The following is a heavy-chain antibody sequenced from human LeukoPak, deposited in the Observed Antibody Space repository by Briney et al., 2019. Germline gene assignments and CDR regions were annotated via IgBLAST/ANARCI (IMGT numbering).Heavy chain of an antibody. V-gene: IGHV3-30*02. J-gene: IGHJ3*02. D-gene: IGHD5-18*01. Sequence: GGSLRLSCAASGFTFSSYGMHWVRQAPGKGLEWVAFIRYDGSNKYYADSVKGRFTISRDNSKNTLYLQMNSLRAEDTAVYYCAKAGNVAYSYARRGAFDIWGQGTMVTVSS. CDR2: IRYDGSNK. CDR3: AKAGNVAYSYARRGAFDI. CDR1: GFTFSSYG.